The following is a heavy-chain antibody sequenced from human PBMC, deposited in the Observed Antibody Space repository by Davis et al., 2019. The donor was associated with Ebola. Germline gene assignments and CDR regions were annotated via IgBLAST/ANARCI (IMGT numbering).Heavy chain of an antibody. D-gene: IGHD3-16*01. V-gene: IGHV3-30*18. CDR1: GFTFSNYG. CDR2: ISYDGRNK. J-gene: IGHJ6*02. Sequence: GESLKISCAASGFTFSNYGMQWVRQAPGKGLEWVAVISYDGRNKYYADFVKGRFTISRDNSKNTLNLQMNSLRAEDTAVYYCAKGGRPLHYYYYCMDVWGQGTTVTVSS. CDR3: AKGGRPLHYYYYCMDV.